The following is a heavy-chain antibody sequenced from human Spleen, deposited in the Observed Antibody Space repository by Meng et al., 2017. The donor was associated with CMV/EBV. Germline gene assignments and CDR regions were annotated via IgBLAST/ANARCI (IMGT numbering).Heavy chain of an antibody. CDR2: IYHSGTT. D-gene: IGHD3-10*01. V-gene: IGHV4-38-2*02. J-gene: IGHJ4*02. CDR3: ARDRSTYYDY. Sequence: SETLSLTCTVSGYSISSDYYWGWIRQSPGKGLEWIGSIYHSGTTHYSPSLKSRVTISVDTSKNQFSLKVSSVTAAETAVYYCARDRSTYYDYWGQGTLVTVSS. CDR1: GYSISSDYY.